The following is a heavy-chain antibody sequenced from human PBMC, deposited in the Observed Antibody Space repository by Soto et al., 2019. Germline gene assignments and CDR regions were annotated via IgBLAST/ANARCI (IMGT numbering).Heavy chain of an antibody. CDR2: IYYSGST. CDR1: GGSISSYY. J-gene: IGHJ4*02. D-gene: IGHD2-2*01. V-gene: IGHV4-59*01. CDR3: ARADGIVVVPAAIPGGFDY. Sequence: SETLSLTCTVSGGSISSYYWSWIRQPPGKGLEWIGYIYYSGSTNYNPSLKSRVTISVDTSKNQFSLKLSSVTAADTAVYYCARADGIVVVPAAIPGGFDYWGQGTLVTVSS.